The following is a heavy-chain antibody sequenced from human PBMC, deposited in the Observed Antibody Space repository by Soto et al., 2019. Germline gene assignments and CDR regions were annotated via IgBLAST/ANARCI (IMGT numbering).Heavy chain of an antibody. CDR3: ARVSSKTSIAAAGTLDY. V-gene: IGHV4-59*01. J-gene: IGHJ4*02. CDR1: GGSISSYY. CDR2: IYYSGST. D-gene: IGHD6-13*01. Sequence: PSETLSLTCTVSGGSISSYYWSWIRQPSGKGLERIGYIYYSGSTNYNPSLKSRVAISVDTSKNQFSLKLSSVTAADTAVYYCARVSSKTSIAAAGTLDYWGQGTLVTVSS.